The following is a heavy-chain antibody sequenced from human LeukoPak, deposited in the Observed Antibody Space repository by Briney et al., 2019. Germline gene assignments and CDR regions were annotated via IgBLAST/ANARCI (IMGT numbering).Heavy chain of an antibody. Sequence: GGSLRLSCAASGLTFSGFAMHWVRQAPGKGLEWVAVISYHGSNKYYADSVKGRFTISRDNSKKTVFLQMNSLRAEDTAVYYCARGMYYYDSSDIGGGHYFDYWGQGTLVTVSS. CDR1: GLTFSGFA. J-gene: IGHJ4*02. V-gene: IGHV3-30-3*01. CDR2: ISYHGSNK. CDR3: ARGMYYYDSSDIGGGHYFDY. D-gene: IGHD3-22*01.